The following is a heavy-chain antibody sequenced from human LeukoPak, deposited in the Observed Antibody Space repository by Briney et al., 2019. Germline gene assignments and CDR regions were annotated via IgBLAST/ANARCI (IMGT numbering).Heavy chain of an antibody. J-gene: IGHJ4*02. CDR2: INSDGTST. V-gene: IGHV3-74*01. CDR3: ARDAGYSNYDY. D-gene: IGHD4-11*01. CDR1: GFTFISYW. Sequence: GGSLRLSCAASGFTFISYWMHWVRQAPGKGLVWVSRINSDGTSTTYADSVKGRFTISRDNAKNTLYLQMNSLRADDTAMYYCARDAGYSNYDYWGQGTLVTVSS.